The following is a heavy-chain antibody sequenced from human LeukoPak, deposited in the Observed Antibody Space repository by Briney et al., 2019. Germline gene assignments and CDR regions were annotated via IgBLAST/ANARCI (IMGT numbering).Heavy chain of an antibody. CDR1: GFTFSSYW. V-gene: IGHV3-74*01. Sequence: GGSLRLSWAASGFTFSSYWMHWVRQAPGKGLVWVSRINSDGSSTSYADSVKGRFTISRDNAKNTLYLQMNSLRAEDTAVYYCARSFRVVRGMDVWGKGTTVTVSS. CDR3: ARSFRVVRGMDV. J-gene: IGHJ6*03. D-gene: IGHD3-10*01. CDR2: INSDGSST.